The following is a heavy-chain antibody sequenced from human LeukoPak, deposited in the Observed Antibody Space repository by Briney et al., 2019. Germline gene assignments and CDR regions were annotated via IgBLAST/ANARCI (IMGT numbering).Heavy chain of an antibody. J-gene: IGHJ6*02. CDR1: GFTLSNYW. CDR2: VYPCGTTT. V-gene: IGHV3-74*01. D-gene: IGHD2-8*02. CDR3: TRVQAGRSGLMDV. Sequence: PGGSLTLSCAASGFTLSNYWMHWVPQARGGGLVWVSRVYPCGTTTNYADSVRGRLTNSRDNAKNTLYLQMNSLRAEDTALYYCTRVQAGRSGLMDVWGRGTTVTVSS.